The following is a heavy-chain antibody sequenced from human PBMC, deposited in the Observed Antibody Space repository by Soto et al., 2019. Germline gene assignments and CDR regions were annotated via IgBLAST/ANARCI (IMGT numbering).Heavy chain of an antibody. CDR1: GFTFTSYV. Sequence: EVQLLESGGGLVQRGGSQRLSCAASGFTFTSYVMSWVRQAPGKGLEWVAGISGGGSTAFYADSVKGRFTISRDNAKNTLVLQMDSLRAEDTAIYYCASHDPGARFDPWGQGTLVIVSS. CDR3: ASHDPGARFDP. D-gene: IGHD1-1*01. V-gene: IGHV3-23*01. J-gene: IGHJ5*02. CDR2: ISGGGSTA.